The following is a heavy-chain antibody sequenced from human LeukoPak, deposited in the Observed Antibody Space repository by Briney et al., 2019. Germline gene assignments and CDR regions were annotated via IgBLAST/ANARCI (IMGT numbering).Heavy chain of an antibody. Sequence: GESPNISCKGSEYRFTTYWIGWARQMPGKGLEWMEIIYPGDSDTRYSPSFQGQVTISVDKSISTAYLRWSSLKASDTAMYYCARLLFSGTYYEYYFDYWGQGTLVTVSS. J-gene: IGHJ4*02. CDR2: IYPGDSDT. CDR3: ARLLFSGTYYEYYFDY. CDR1: EYRFTTYW. D-gene: IGHD3-10*01. V-gene: IGHV5-51*01.